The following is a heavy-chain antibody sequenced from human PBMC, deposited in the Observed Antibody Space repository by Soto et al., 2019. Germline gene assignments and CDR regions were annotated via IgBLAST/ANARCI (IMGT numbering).Heavy chain of an antibody. D-gene: IGHD1-1*01. Sequence: DVQLVASGGGLIQPGESLRLYCAAFGFTVSGKKYVAWVRQAPGKGLEWLSALYDLDGTYYADSVKGRFTTSSESSRTTVYLQMNSMRPDDTAVYSCATWHLQEHAYDNWGQGTTVIVSS. V-gene: IGHV3-53*01. CDR1: GFTVSGKKY. CDR3: ATWHLQEHAYDN. J-gene: IGHJ3*02. CDR2: LYDLDGT.